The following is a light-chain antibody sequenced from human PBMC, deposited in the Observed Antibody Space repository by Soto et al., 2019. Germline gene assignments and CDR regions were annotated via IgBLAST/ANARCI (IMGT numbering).Light chain of an antibody. CDR3: QQRSNWPVT. V-gene: IGKV3-11*01. CDR1: QSVSSY. CDR2: DAS. J-gene: IGKJ1*01. Sequence: EIVLTQSPATLSLSPGERATLSCRASQSVSSYLAWYQQKPGQAPRLLIYDASSRATGIPARFSGSGSGTDFTLTLSSLEPEDFAVYYCQQRSNWPVTFGQGTQVDIK.